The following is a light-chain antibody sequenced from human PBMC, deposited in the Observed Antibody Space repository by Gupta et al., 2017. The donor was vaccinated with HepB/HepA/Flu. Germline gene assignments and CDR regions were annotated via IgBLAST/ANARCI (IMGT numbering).Light chain of an antibody. CDR3: QQYNNWLIT. J-gene: IGKJ5*01. CDR1: QSVSNN. Sequence: EIVMTQSPATLSVSPGERATLSCRTSQSVSNNLAWYQQKPGQAPRLLIYGASTRTTGIPARFSGAGSGTHFTLTISSLQSEDFAVYYCQQYNNWLITFGQGTRLEIK. CDR2: GAS. V-gene: IGKV3-15*01.